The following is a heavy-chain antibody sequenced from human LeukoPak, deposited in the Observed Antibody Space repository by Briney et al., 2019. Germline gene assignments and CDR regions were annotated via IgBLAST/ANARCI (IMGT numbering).Heavy chain of an antibody. J-gene: IGHJ4*02. CDR3: EKDKSMVRELDY. V-gene: IGHV3-30*02. CDR1: GFTFRSYG. CDR2: IQSVVRNQ. D-gene: IGHD3-10*01. Sequence: PGGSLRLSCTVSGFTFRSYGMHWVRQAPGKGLEWLAFIQSVVRNQYYADSVKGQFTISRDNSRNTLFLQMNNLRAEDTAVYYCEKDKSMVRELDYWGQGTLVTVSS.